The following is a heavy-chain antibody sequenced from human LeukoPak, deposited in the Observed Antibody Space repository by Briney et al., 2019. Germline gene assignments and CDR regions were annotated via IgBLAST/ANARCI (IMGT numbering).Heavy chain of an antibody. J-gene: IGHJ4*02. CDR1: GFPFSTYA. CDR3: ARGFDSRFFNY. CDR2: IKQDGSEK. Sequence: GGSLRLSCAASGFPFSTYAMNWVRQAPGKGLEWVANIKQDGSEKYYVDSVKGRFTISRDNAKNSLYLQMNSLRAEDTAVYYCARGFDSRFFNYWGQGTLVTVSS. D-gene: IGHD3-22*01. V-gene: IGHV3-7*01.